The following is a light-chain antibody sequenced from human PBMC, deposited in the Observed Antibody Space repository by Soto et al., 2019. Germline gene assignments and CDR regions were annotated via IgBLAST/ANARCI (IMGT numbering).Light chain of an antibody. Sequence: QSVLTQPPSVSAAPGQKVTISCSGSSSNIGNNYVSWYQQLPGTAPKLLIYENNKRPSGIPDRFSGSKSGTSATLGITGLQTGDEADYYCSSYAASNNLGVFGGGTKLTVL. CDR3: SSYAASNNLGV. V-gene: IGLV1-51*02. CDR2: ENN. CDR1: SSNIGNNY. J-gene: IGLJ2*01.